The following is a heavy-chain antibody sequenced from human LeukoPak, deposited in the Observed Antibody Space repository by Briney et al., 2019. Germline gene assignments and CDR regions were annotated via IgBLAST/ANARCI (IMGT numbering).Heavy chain of an antibody. D-gene: IGHD1-7*01. CDR2: ITTSSSYI. CDR1: GFSFSTYN. Sequence: GGSLRLSCAASGFSFSTYNMNWVRQAPGKGLEWVSSITTSSSYIYYADSVKGRFTISRDNAKNSLYLQMNSLRAEDTAVYYCARDWNYDYWGQGTLVTVSS. V-gene: IGHV3-21*01. J-gene: IGHJ4*02. CDR3: ARDWNYDY.